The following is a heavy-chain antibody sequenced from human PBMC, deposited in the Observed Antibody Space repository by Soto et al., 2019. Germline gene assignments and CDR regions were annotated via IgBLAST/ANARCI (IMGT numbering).Heavy chain of an antibody. V-gene: IGHV3-7*01. CDR3: SRSLNS. Sequence: GGSLRLSCAASGFTFSTYWMDWVRQTPGKGLEWVANISQDGSEKNYVDSVKGRFTIYRDNAKNSLYLQMSSLTAEDSALYYCSRSLNSWGQGTLVTVYS. CDR2: ISQDGSEK. CDR1: GFTFSTYW. J-gene: IGHJ4*02.